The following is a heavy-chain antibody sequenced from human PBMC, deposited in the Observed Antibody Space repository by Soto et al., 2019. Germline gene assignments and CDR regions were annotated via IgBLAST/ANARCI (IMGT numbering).Heavy chain of an antibody. CDR2: INPKSGGT. D-gene: IGHD2-8*01. J-gene: IGHJ6*02. CDR1: GYSFTDYH. Sequence: ASVKVSCKASGYSFTDYHIHWVRQAPGQGLEWLGRINPKSGGTSTAQKFQGWVTMTTDTSISTASMELTRLTSDDTAIYYCSRGDSTDCSNGVCSFFYNHDMDVWG. CDR3: SRGDSTDCSNGVCSFFYNHDMDV. V-gene: IGHV1-2*04.